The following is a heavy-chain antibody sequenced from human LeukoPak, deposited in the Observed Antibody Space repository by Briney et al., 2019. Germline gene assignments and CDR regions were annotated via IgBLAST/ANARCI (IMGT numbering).Heavy chain of an antibody. D-gene: IGHD4-17*01. V-gene: IGHV3-30*02. J-gene: IGHJ6*03. CDR2: IRYDGSNK. CDR1: GFTFSSYG. CDR3: ANDLTSYGDYYYYYMDV. Sequence: GGSLRLSCAASGFTFSSYGMHWVRQAPGKGLEWVAFIRYDGSNKYYADSVKGRLTISRDNSKNTLYLQMNSLRAEDTAVYYCANDLTSYGDYYYYYMDVWGKGTTVTISS.